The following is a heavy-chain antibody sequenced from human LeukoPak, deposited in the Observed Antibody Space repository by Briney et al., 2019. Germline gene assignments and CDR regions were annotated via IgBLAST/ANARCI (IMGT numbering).Heavy chain of an antibody. CDR1: GFTVRTTY. D-gene: IGHD4/OR15-4a*01. Sequence: GGSLRLSCAASGFTVRTTYMSWVRQAPGKGLEWVSVIYAGSSTYYADSVKGRFTISRDNSKNTLYLQMNSLRAEDTAVYYCARDEVYGEQYYFDYWGQGTLVTVSS. CDR2: IYAGSST. CDR3: ARDEVYGEQYYFDY. V-gene: IGHV3-53*01. J-gene: IGHJ4*02.